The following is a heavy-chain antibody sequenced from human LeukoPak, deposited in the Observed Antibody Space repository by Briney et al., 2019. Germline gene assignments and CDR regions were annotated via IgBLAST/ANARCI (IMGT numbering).Heavy chain of an antibody. Sequence: GGSLRLSCAASGFTFSDYYMSWIRQAPGKGLEWVSYISTSGSNIYYADSVKGRFTISRDNAKNSLYLQMNSLRAEDAAVYYCARASRYYYDSSSYYMFDYWGQGTLVTVSS. V-gene: IGHV3-11*01. D-gene: IGHD3-22*01. CDR2: ISTSGSNI. CDR1: GFTFSDYY. CDR3: ARASRYYYDSSSYYMFDY. J-gene: IGHJ4*02.